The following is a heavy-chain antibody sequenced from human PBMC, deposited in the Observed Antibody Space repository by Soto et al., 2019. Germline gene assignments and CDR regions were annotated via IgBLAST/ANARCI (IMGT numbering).Heavy chain of an antibody. CDR2: IYYSGST. CDR3: DRGPGSRDGYNYPDY. V-gene: IGHV4-30-4*01. CDR1: GGSISSGDYY. Sequence: PSETLSLTCTVSGGSISSGDYYWSWIRQPPGKGLEWIGYIYYSGSTYYNPSLKSRVTISVDTSKNQFSLKLSSVTAADTAVYYCDRGPGSRDGYNYPDYWGQGTLVTVYS. D-gene: IGHD5-12*01. J-gene: IGHJ4*02.